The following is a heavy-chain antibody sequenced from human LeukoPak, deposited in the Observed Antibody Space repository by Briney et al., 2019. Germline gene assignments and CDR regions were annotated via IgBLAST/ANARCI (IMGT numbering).Heavy chain of an antibody. CDR2: INPSGGST. D-gene: IGHD3-22*01. J-gene: IGHJ4*02. Sequence: ASVKVSCKASGYTFTSYYMHWVRQAPGQGLEWMGIINPSGGSTSYAQKFQGRVTMTRDTSASTVYMELSSLRSEDTAVYYCARGESSSGPLYYFDYWSQGTLVTVSS. V-gene: IGHV1-46*01. CDR1: GYTFTSYY. CDR3: ARGESSSGPLYYFDY.